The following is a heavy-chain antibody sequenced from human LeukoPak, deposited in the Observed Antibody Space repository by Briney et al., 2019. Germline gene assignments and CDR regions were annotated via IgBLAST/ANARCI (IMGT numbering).Heavy chain of an antibody. CDR1: GFTFTSYD. D-gene: IGHD4-17*01. CDR3: ARGIFGDFSRMDV. Sequence: GGSLRLSCVASGFTFTSYDMHWVRQGPGKGLEWVSAIGVRGDTYYPGSVMGRFTISRDNAKNSLYLQMNSLRGGDMAVYYCARGIFGDFSRMDVWGQGTTVTVSS. J-gene: IGHJ6*02. CDR2: IGVRGDT. V-gene: IGHV3-13*01.